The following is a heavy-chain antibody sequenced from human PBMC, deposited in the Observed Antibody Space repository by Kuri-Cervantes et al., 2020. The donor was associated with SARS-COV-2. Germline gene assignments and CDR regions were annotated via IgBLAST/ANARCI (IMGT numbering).Heavy chain of an antibody. Sequence: ASVKVSCKASGYTFTSYYMHWVRQAPGQGLEWMGIINPSGGSTSYAQKFQGRVTMTRDTSTSTVYMELSSLRSEDTAVYYCARAAMVRGVIIEDNWFDPWGQGTLVTVSS. V-gene: IGHV1-46*01. CDR3: ARAAMVRGVIIEDNWFDP. CDR2: INPSGGST. J-gene: IGHJ5*02. CDR1: GYTFTSYY. D-gene: IGHD3-10*01.